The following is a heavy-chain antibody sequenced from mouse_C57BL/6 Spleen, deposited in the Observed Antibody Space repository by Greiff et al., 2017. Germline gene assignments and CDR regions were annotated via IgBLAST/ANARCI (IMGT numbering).Heavy chain of an antibody. V-gene: IGHV1-53*01. Sequence: VQLQQPGTELVMPGASVKLSCKASGYTFTSYWMHWVKQRPGQGLEWIGNIDPTDSGTNYNQKFKSKSTLTVDKSSSTAYMQLSSLTSEDSAVYYCARGRDGYSAWFAYWGQGTLVTVSA. CDR3: ARGRDGYSAWFAY. CDR1: GYTFTSYW. J-gene: IGHJ3*01. D-gene: IGHD2-3*01. CDR2: IDPTDSGT.